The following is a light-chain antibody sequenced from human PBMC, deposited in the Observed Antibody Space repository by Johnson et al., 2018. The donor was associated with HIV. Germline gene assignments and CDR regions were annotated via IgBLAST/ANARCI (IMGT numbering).Light chain of an antibody. V-gene: IGLV1-51*02. J-gene: IGLJ1*01. CDR3: GTWGSSLSACDV. Sequence: QSVLTQPPSVSAAPGQKVTISCSGSSSNIGNNYVSWYQQLPGTAPKLLIYENNKRPSGIPDRFSGSKSGTSATLGITGLQTGDEADYYCGTWGSSLSACDVFGTGTEVTGL. CDR1: SSNIGNNY. CDR2: ENN.